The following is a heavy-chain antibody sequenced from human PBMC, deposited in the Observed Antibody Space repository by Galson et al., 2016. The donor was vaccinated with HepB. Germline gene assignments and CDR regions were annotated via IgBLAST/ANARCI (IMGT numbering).Heavy chain of an antibody. CDR2: TSYDGTNK. D-gene: IGHD6-19*01. CDR1: GFSFSEFA. Sequence: SLRLSCAVSGFSFSEFAMHWVRQAPGKGLEWVALTSYDGTNKYYADSVKGRVTISRDNSRNTLFLQLSSLRLEDTAVYYCARDQVVSMAGINYYCYYGMDDWGQGTTVTVSS. V-gene: IGHV3-30*04. CDR3: ARDQVVSMAGINYYCYYGMDD. J-gene: IGHJ6*02.